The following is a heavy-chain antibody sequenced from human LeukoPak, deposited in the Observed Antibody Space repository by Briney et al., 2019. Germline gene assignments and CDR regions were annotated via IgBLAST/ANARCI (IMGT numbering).Heavy chain of an antibody. CDR2: IKQDGSEK. Sequence: GGSLRLSCAASGFTFSSYEMNWVRQAPGKGLEWVANIKQDGSEKYYVDSVKGRFTISRDNAKNSLYLQMNSLRAEDTAVYYCARVEWELLHDYWGQGTLVTVSS. CDR1: GFTFSSYE. V-gene: IGHV3-7*01. J-gene: IGHJ4*02. CDR3: ARVEWELLHDY. D-gene: IGHD1-26*01.